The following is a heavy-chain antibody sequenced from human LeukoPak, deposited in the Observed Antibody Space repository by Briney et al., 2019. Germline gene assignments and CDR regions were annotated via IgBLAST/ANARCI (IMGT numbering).Heavy chain of an antibody. J-gene: IGHJ6*03. CDR1: GYTFTSYG. CDR2: ISAYNGNT. D-gene: IGHD3-22*01. CDR3: ARDYGSGYLGGYYYYYMDV. Sequence: ASVKVSCKASGYTFTSYGISWVRQAPGQGLEWMRWISAYNGNTNYAQKLQGRVTMTTDTSTSTAYMELRSLRSDDTAVYYCARDYGSGYLGGYYYYYMDVWGKGTTVTVSS. V-gene: IGHV1-18*01.